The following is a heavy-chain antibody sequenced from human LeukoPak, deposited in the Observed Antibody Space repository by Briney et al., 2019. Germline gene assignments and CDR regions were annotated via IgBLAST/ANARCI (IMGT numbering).Heavy chain of an antibody. J-gene: IGHJ4*02. D-gene: IGHD3-9*01. V-gene: IGHV4-59*01. CDR1: VGSISNYY. CDR3: ARSKDILTGYCFDY. Sequence: SETLSLTCSVSVGSISNYYWSWIRQPPGKGLEWIGYIYFSGSTSYNPSLRSRVTISVDTSKIQFSLKLNSVTAADTAVYYCARSKDILTGYCFDYWGLGTLVTVSS. CDR2: IYFSGST.